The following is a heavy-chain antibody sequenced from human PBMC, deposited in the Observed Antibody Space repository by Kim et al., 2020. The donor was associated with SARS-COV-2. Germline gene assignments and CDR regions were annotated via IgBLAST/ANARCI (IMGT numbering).Heavy chain of an antibody. V-gene: IGHV4-4*07. CDR1: GGSISTHY. CDR3: AREMSSSWYSSDAFEI. CDR2: VSTSGTT. D-gene: IGHD6-13*01. Sequence: SETLSPTCSVSGGSISTHYWSWIRQPAGKGLEWIGRVSTSGTTNHNPSHNSRVTLSVDTSKNQFSLTLTSATAADTAVYYCAREMSSSWYSSDAFEIWGQGTMVTVSS. J-gene: IGHJ3*02.